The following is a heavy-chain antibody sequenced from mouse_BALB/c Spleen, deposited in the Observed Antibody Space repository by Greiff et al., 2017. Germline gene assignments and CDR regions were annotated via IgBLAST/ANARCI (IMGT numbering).Heavy chain of an antibody. CDR2: INSNGGST. CDR3: ATDYDGFAY. V-gene: IGHV5-6-3*01. Sequence: EVNLVESGGGLVQPGGSLKLSCAASGFTFSSYGMSWVRQTPDKRLELVATINSNGGSTYYPDSVKGRFTISRDNAKNTLYLQMSSLKSEDTAMYYCATDYDGFAYWGQGTLVTVSA. CDR1: GFTFSSYG. J-gene: IGHJ3*01. D-gene: IGHD2-4*01.